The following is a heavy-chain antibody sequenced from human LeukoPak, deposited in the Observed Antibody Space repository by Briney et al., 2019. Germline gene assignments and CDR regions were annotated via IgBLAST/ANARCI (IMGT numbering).Heavy chain of an antibody. CDR3: ARGHFGMDV. CDR1: GFTFSRYW. CDR2: IKQDGSKT. Sequence: PGGSLRLSCVASGFTFSRYWMSWVRQAPGKGLEWVANIKQDGSKTYYVDSVKGRFTISRDNARNSVFLQMNSLRAEDTAVYYCARGHFGMDVWGQGTTVTVSS. V-gene: IGHV3-7*02. J-gene: IGHJ6*02. D-gene: IGHD3-3*02.